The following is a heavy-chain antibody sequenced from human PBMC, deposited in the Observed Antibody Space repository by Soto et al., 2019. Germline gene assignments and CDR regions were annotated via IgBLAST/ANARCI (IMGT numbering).Heavy chain of an antibody. J-gene: IGHJ4*01. Sequence: QVQLQESGPGLVKPSQTLSLTCTVSGGSISSGGYYWSWIRQHPGKGLEWIGYIYYSASTYYNPSLICRLTVSVDTCKNHLSLKLGSVTAPDKAVYSRARAGTVAGTSNSWGHGNLVRVSS. D-gene: IGHD2-8*02. CDR1: GGSISSGGYY. V-gene: IGHV4-31*03. CDR3: ARAGTVAGTSNS. CDR2: IYYSAST.